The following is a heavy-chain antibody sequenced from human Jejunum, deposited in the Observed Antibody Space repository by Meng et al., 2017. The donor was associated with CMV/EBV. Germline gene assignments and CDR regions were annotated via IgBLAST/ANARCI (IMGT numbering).Heavy chain of an antibody. V-gene: IGHV4-34*01. CDR1: GGSFSGYY. D-gene: IGHD3-22*01. Sequence: RQWGAGLLKPSETLSLTCAVYGGSFSGYYWSWIRQPPGKGLEWIGEINHSRGTKYNPSLKSRVTISADTSKNQFSLKLTSVTAADTAVYYCARGNYDSSGYYLDYWGQGTLVTVSS. J-gene: IGHJ4*02. CDR3: ARGNYDSSGYYLDY. CDR2: INHSRGT.